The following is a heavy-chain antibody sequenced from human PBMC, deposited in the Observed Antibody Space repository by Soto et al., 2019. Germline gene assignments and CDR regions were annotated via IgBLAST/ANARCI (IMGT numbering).Heavy chain of an antibody. J-gene: IGHJ4*02. CDR2: INHSGST. CDR3: ARRLGGGNWNYSL. Sequence: LSLTCAVYGGSFSGYYWSWIRQPPGKGLEWIGEINHSGSTNYNPSLKSRVTISVGTSKNQFSLKLSSVTAADTAVYYCARRLGGGNWNYSLWGQGTLVTVSS. D-gene: IGHD1-7*01. CDR1: GGSFSGYY. V-gene: IGHV4-34*01.